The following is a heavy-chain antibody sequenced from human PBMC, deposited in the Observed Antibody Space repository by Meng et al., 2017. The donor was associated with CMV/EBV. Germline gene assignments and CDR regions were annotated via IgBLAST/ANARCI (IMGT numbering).Heavy chain of an antibody. J-gene: IGHJ4*02. CDR3: ARDRTYSSGWYLSGDY. CDR2: IKQDGSEK. V-gene: IGHV3-7*01. D-gene: IGHD6-19*01. Sequence: GESLKISCAASGFTFSSYWMSWVRQAPGKGLEWVANIKQDGSEKYYVDSVKGRFTISRDNAKNSLYLQMNSLRAEDTAVNYCARDRTYSSGWYLSGDYWGQGTLVTVSS. CDR1: GFTFSSYW.